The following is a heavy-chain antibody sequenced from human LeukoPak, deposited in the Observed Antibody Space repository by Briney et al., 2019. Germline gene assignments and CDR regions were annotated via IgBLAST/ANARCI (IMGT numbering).Heavy chain of an antibody. V-gene: IGHV4-59*01. Sequence: GSLRLSCAASGFTFSSYSMNWIRQPPGKGLEWIAYIYYSGNTNYNPSLKSRVTISVDTSKNQFSLKLSSVTAADTAVYYCARDVGATPGYFDYWGQGTLVTVSS. CDR3: ARDVGATPGYFDY. CDR1: GFTFSSYS. D-gene: IGHD1-26*01. J-gene: IGHJ4*02. CDR2: IYYSGNT.